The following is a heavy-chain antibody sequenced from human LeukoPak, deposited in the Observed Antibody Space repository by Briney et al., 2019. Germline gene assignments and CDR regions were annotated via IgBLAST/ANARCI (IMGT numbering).Heavy chain of an antibody. CDR1: GFTFSNAW. CDR2: IKSKTDSGTT. Sequence: GGSLRLSCAASGFTFSNAWMSWVRQAPGKGLEWVGGIKSKTDSGTTDYAAPVKGRFTISRDDSNNTQYLQMNSLKTEDTAVYYCTTDEVVRGATGLDWFDPWGQGTLGTVSS. CDR3: TTDEVVRGATGLDWFDP. V-gene: IGHV3-15*01. D-gene: IGHD3-10*01. J-gene: IGHJ5*02.